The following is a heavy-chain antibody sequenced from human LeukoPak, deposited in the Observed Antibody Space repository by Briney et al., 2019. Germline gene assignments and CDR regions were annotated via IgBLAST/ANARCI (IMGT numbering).Heavy chain of an antibody. CDR1: GFTFSSYD. Sequence: GGSLRLSCAASGFTFSSYDMHWVRQATGKGLEWVSAIGTAGDTYYPGSVKGRFTISRENAKNSLYLQMNSLRAGDTAVYYCAKSVVGATGFDYWGQGNLVPVFS. D-gene: IGHD1-26*01. CDR2: IGTAGDT. CDR3: AKSVVGATGFDY. V-gene: IGHV3-13*01. J-gene: IGHJ4*02.